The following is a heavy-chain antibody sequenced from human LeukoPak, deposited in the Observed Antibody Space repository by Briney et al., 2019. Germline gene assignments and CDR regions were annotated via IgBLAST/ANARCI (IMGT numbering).Heavy chain of an antibody. J-gene: IGHJ4*02. CDR1: GYTFTSYG. D-gene: IGHD2-8*01. CDR2: ISAYNGNT. CDR3: ARAEDIVLMVYAIEDY. V-gene: IGHV1-18*01. Sequence: ASVKVSCKASGYTFTSYGISWVRQAPGQGLEWMGWISAYNGNTNYAQKRQGRVTMTTDTSTSTAYMELRSLRSEDTAVYYCARAEDIVLMVYAIEDYWGQGTLVTVSS.